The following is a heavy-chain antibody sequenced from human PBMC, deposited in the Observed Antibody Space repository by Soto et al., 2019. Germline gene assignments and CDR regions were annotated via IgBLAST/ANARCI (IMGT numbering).Heavy chain of an antibody. J-gene: IGHJ4*02. V-gene: IGHV4-61*01. CDR1: GGSVSSGSYY. D-gene: IGHD5-18*01. CDR3: ARASHRGYSYGYTFDY. Sequence: QVQLQESGPGLVKPSETLSLTCTVSGGSVSSGSYYWSWIRQPPGKGLEWIGYIYYSGSTNYNPSLECRVTISVDASKNQFALKLSSVTAADTAVYYCARASHRGYSYGYTFDYWGQGSLVTVSS. CDR2: IYYSGST.